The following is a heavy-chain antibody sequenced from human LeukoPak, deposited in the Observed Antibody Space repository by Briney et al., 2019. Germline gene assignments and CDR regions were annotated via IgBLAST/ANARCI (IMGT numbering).Heavy chain of an antibody. V-gene: IGHV1-18*01. Sequence: GASVKVSCKASGYTFSKFGISWVRQAPGLGLEWMGWISAYNGDTNCAQEFQDRITMTIDTSTNTAYMELRSLKSDDTAVYYCARESLRPTWGQGTLVTVSS. D-gene: IGHD5-12*01. CDR2: ISAYNGDT. CDR3: ARESLRPT. J-gene: IGHJ4*02. CDR1: GYTFSKFG.